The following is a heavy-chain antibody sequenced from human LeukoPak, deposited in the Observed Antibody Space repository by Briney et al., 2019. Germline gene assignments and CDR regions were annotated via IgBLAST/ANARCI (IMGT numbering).Heavy chain of an antibody. D-gene: IGHD3-22*01. CDR2: IYHSGNT. CDR3: ARARDSSGYYSPFDY. CDR1: GYSISSGYY. V-gene: IGHV4-38-2*02. Sequence: SETLSLTCSVSGYSISSGYYWGWIRQPPGKGLEWIGSIYHSGNTYYNPSLKSRVTISVDTSKNQFSLKLSSVTAADTAVYYCARARDSSGYYSPFDYWGQGTLVTVSS. J-gene: IGHJ4*02.